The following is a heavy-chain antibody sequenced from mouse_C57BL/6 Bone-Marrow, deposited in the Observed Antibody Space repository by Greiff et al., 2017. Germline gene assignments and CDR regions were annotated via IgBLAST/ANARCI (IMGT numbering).Heavy chain of an antibody. V-gene: IGHV1-82*01. D-gene: IGHD2-4*01. CDR1: GYAFSSSW. CDR3: AREGIYYDYEGFAY. CDR2: IYPGDGDT. Sequence: VQLQQSGPELVKPGASVKISCKASGYAFSSSWMNWVKQRPGKGLEWIGRIYPGDGDTNYNGKFKGKATLTADKSSSTAYMQLSSLTSEDSAVYFCAREGIYYDYEGFAYWGQGTLVTVSA. J-gene: IGHJ3*01.